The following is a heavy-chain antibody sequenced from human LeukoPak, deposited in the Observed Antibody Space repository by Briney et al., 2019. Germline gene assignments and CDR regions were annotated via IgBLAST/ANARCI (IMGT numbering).Heavy chain of an antibody. CDR3: ARDNFLVPAAHGDYYYYGMDV. Sequence: GGSLRLSCAASGFTFSSYSMNWVRQAPGKGLEWVSSISSSSSYIYYADSVKGRFTISRDNATNSLYLQMNSLRAEDTAVYDCARDNFLVPAAHGDYYYYGMDVWGKGTTVTVSS. V-gene: IGHV3-21*01. CDR1: GFTFSSYS. D-gene: IGHD2-2*01. J-gene: IGHJ6*04. CDR2: ISSSSSYI.